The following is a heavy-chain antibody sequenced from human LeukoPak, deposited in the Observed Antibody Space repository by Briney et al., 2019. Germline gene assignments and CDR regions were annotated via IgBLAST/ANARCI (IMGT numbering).Heavy chain of an antibody. Sequence: PSETLSLTSAVYGGSFSGYYWSWIRQPPGKGLEWIGEINHSGSTNYNPSLKSRVTISVDTSKNQFSLKLSSVTAADTSVYYCATLNGGSYNWFDPWGQGTLVTVSS. CDR2: INHSGST. D-gene: IGHD1-26*01. J-gene: IGHJ5*02. CDR1: GGSFSGYY. V-gene: IGHV4-34*01. CDR3: ATLNGGSYNWFDP.